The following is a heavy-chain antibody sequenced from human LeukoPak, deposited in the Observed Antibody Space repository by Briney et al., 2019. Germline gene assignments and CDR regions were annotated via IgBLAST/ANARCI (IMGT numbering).Heavy chain of an antibody. Sequence: EGSLRLSCAASGFTFSSYAMHWVRQAPGKGLEWVAVISYDGSNKYYADSVKGRFTISRDNSKNTLYLQMNSLRAEDTAVYYCARDRDFRAVAATDIDYWGQGTLVTVSS. CDR1: GFTFSSYA. J-gene: IGHJ4*02. CDR2: ISYDGSNK. D-gene: IGHD6-19*01. V-gene: IGHV3-30-3*01. CDR3: ARDRDFRAVAATDIDY.